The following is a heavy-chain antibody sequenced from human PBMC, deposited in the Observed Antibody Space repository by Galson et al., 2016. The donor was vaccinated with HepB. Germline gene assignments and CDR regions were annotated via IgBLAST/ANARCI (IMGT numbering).Heavy chain of an antibody. CDR3: ARGGPHNNYFDY. V-gene: IGHV3-30*03. CDR2: ISNDGINT. D-gene: IGHD1-1*01. CDR1: GFTFSTCG. J-gene: IGHJ4*02. Sequence: SLRLSCAASGFTFSTCGMHWVRQAPGKGLEWVGVISNDGINTYHADSVKGRFTISRDNSKNTLYLQMNSLRAEDTAIYYCARGGPHNNYFDYWGQGTLVTVSS.